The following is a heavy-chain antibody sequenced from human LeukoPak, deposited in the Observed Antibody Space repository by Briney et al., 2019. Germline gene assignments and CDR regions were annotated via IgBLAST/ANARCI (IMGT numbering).Heavy chain of an antibody. J-gene: IGHJ3*02. CDR2: IYYSGST. Sequence: NPSETLSLTCTVSGGSISSYYWSWIRQPPGKGLEWIGYIYYSGSTNYNPSLKSRVTISVDTSKNQFSLKLSSVTAADTAVYYCARHEGRYYDFWSGYYSPDAFDIWGQGTMVTVSS. D-gene: IGHD3-3*01. CDR1: GGSISSYY. V-gene: IGHV4-59*08. CDR3: ARHEGRYYDFWSGYYSPDAFDI.